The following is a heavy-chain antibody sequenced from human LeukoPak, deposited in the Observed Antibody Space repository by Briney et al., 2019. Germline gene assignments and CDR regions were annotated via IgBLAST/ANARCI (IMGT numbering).Heavy chain of an antibody. CDR1: GGSISSYY. J-gene: IGHJ4*02. CDR2: IYYTGRT. CDR3: AREKAVADYFDY. D-gene: IGHD6-19*01. Sequence: PETLSLTCTVSGGSISSYYWSWIRQPPGKGLEWIGYIYYTGRTNYNPSLKSRVTFSVDTSMNQFSLKLSSVTAADTAVYYCAREKAVADYFDYWGQGTLVTVSS. V-gene: IGHV4-59*01.